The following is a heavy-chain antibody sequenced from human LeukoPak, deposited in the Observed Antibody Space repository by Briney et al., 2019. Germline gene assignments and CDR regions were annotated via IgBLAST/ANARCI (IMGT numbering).Heavy chain of an antibody. CDR2: ISGSGGST. D-gene: IGHD4-17*01. J-gene: IGHJ4*02. Sequence: GGSLRLSCAASGFTFSSYGRHWVRQAPGKGLEWVSAISGSGGSTYYADSVKGRFTISRDNSKNTLYLQMNSLRAEDTAVYYCAKDPTGTYGDYADYWGQGTLVTVSS. CDR1: GFTFSSYG. CDR3: AKDPTGTYGDYADY. V-gene: IGHV3-23*01.